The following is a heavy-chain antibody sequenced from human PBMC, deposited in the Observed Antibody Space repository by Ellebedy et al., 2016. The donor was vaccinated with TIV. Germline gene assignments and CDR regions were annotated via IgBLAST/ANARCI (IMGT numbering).Heavy chain of an antibody. V-gene: IGHV4-34*01. Sequence: MPSETLSLTCAVYGGSFDTDFWTWIRQPPGKGLEWIGEINHSGSMDSHPSLRSRLTISLDTSKNQFSLKLNSVTAADTAVYYCARLNIGGGVDVWGHGTTVTVSS. CDR2: INHSGSM. CDR3: ARLNIGGGVDV. CDR1: GGSFDTDF. D-gene: IGHD3-16*01. J-gene: IGHJ6*02.